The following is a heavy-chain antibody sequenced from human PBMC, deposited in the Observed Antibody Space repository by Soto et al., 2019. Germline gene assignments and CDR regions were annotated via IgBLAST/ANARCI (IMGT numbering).Heavy chain of an antibody. CDR2: TYYRSRWYN. CDR1: GDSVSGNSAA. CDR3: SREFPYYVISDSYLDY. V-gene: IGHV6-1*01. Sequence: SQTLSLTCAISGDSVSGNSAAWNWIRQSPSRGLEWLGRTYYRSRWYNDYAVSVKSRITVTPDTSKNQFSLHLNSVTPEDTAVYYCSREFPYYVISDSYLDYWGQGALGTVSS. D-gene: IGHD3-16*01. J-gene: IGHJ4*03.